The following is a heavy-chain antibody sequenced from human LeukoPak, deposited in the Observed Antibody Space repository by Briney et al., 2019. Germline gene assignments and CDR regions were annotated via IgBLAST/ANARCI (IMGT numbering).Heavy chain of an antibody. CDR3: AKDMGNSPSFDY. J-gene: IGHJ4*02. D-gene: IGHD1/OR15-1a*01. CDR1: GFTFDDYT. V-gene: IGHV3-43*01. Sequence: GGSLRLSCAASGFTFDDYTMHWVRQAPGKGLEWVSLISWDGGSTYYADSVKGRFTISRDNSKNSLYLQMNSLRTEDTALYYCAKDMGNSPSFDYWGQGTLATVSS. CDR2: ISWDGGST.